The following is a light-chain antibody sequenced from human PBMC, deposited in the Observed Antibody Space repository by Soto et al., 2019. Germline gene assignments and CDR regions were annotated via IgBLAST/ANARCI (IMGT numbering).Light chain of an antibody. CDR1: SSDVGGYNY. V-gene: IGLV2-14*01. J-gene: IGLJ3*02. Sequence: QSALTQPASVSGSPGQSITISCTGTSSDVGGYNYVSWCQQHPGKAPKLMIYEVSNRPSGVSNRFSGSKSGNTASLTISGLQAEDEADYYCSSYTSSSTLEVFGGGTKLTVL. CDR3: SSYTSSSTLEV. CDR2: EVS.